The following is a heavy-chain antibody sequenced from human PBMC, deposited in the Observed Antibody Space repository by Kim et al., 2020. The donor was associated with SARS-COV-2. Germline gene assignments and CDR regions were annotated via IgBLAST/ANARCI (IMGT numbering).Heavy chain of an antibody. Sequence: SETLSLTCTVSGGSISSGGYYWSWIRQHPGKGLEWIGYIYYSGSTYYNPSLKSRVTISVDTSKNQFSLKLSSVTAADTAVYYCARDHLSSGFDYWGQGTLVTVSS. V-gene: IGHV4-31*03. D-gene: IGHD6-25*01. CDR2: IYYSGST. J-gene: IGHJ4*02. CDR3: ARDHLSSGFDY. CDR1: GGSISSGGYY.